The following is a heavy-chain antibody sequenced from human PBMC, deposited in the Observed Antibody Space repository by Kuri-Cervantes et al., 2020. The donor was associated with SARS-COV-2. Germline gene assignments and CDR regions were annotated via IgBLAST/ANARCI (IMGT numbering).Heavy chain of an antibody. CDR3: ARTRGSYYTDAFDL. CDR1: GFRFTTYW. Sequence: GESLKTSCKGSGFRFTTYWIGWVRQMPGKGLEWMAIIYPTDSDTRYSPSFQGQVTISADKSISTAYLQWSSLKASDSAMYYCARTRGSYYTDAFDLWGQGTMVTVSS. V-gene: IGHV5-51*01. CDR2: IYPTDSDT. D-gene: IGHD1-26*01. J-gene: IGHJ3*01.